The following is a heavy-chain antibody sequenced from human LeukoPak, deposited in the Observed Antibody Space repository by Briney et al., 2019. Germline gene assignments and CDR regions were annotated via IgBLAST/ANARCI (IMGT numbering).Heavy chain of an antibody. CDR1: GGSISSYY. V-gene: IGHV4-59*12. J-gene: IGHJ4*02. D-gene: IGHD3-22*01. CDR2: IYHSGST. CDR3: SRGLDSRKLGY. Sequence: SETLFLTCTVSGGSISSYYWSWIRQPPGKGLEWIGYIYHSGSTYYNPSLKSRVTISVDRSKNQFSLNLNSVTAADTAVYFCSRGLDSRKLGYWGQGTLVTVSS.